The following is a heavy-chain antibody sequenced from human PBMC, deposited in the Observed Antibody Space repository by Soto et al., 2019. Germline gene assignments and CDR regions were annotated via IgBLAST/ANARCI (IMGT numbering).Heavy chain of an antibody. D-gene: IGHD2-2*01. CDR3: AKDRELTSCSDY. V-gene: IGHV3-23*01. Sequence: WGSLRLSCSASGFTFSSYAMSWGRQAPGKGLEWVSAISGSGGSTYYADSVKGRFTISRDNSKNTLYLQMNSLRAEDTAVYYCAKDRELTSCSDYWGQGTLVTVSS. CDR2: ISGSGGST. J-gene: IGHJ4*02. CDR1: GFTFSSYA.